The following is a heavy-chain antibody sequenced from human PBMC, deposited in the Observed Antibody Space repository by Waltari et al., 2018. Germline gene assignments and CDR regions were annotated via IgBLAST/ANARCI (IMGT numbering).Heavy chain of an antibody. CDR2: IYYSGST. Sequence: QLQLQESGPGLVKPSETLSLTCTVSGGSISSSSYYWGWIRQPPGKGLEWIGSIYYSGSTYYNPSLKSRVTISVDTSKNQFSLKLSSVTAADTAVYYCEGMYSSSWKLGAFDIWGQGTMVTVSS. CDR3: EGMYSSSWKLGAFDI. D-gene: IGHD6-13*01. V-gene: IGHV4-39*01. J-gene: IGHJ3*02. CDR1: GGSISSSSYY.